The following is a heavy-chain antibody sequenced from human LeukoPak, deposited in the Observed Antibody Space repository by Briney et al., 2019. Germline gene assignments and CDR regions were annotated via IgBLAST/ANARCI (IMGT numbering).Heavy chain of an antibody. D-gene: IGHD3-22*01. Sequence: ASVKVSCKASGYTFTSYGISWVRQAPGQGLEWMGWISAYNGNTNYAQKLQGRVTMTTDTSTSTAYMELRSLRSDDTAVYYCARDHDKYYDSRFRFDPWGQGTLVTVSS. CDR1: GYTFTSYG. CDR2: ISAYNGNT. J-gene: IGHJ5*02. V-gene: IGHV1-18*01. CDR3: ARDHDKYYDSRFRFDP.